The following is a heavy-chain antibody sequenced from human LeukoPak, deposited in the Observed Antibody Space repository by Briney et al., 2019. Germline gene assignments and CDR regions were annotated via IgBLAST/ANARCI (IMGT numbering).Heavy chain of an antibody. J-gene: IGHJ4*02. CDR2: IYYRGNT. Sequence: SETLSLTCTISGASISNSNNYWGWIRQPPGKGLEWIGSIYYRGNTYYNPSLKSRVSISVDTSKNQFSLKLTSVSAADTAVYYCARLSISGSYFGDYWGQGALVTVSS. D-gene: IGHD1-26*01. V-gene: IGHV4-39*01. CDR3: ARLSISGSYFGDY. CDR1: GASISNSNNY.